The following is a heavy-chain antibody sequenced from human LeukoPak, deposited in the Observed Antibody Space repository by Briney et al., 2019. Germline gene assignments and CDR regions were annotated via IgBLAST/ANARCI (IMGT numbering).Heavy chain of an antibody. CDR3: ARDRAYYGSPNFDY. CDR2: ISSSGSTI. CDR1: GFTFSDYD. Sequence: GGSLRLSCAASGFTFSDYDMSWIRQAPGKGLEWVSYISSSGSTIYYADSVKGRFTISRDNAKNSLYLQMNSLRAEDTAVYYCARDRAYYGSPNFDYWGQGTLVTVSS. V-gene: IGHV3-11*01. D-gene: IGHD3-10*01. J-gene: IGHJ4*02.